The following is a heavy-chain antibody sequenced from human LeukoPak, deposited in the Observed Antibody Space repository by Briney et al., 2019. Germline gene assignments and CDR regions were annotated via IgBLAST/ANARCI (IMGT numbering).Heavy chain of an antibody. Sequence: GGSLRLSCTGCGVTFSKARMSWVGQAPGKGLEWVARIESRTDGETTDYAAPVKGRFTISRDDSKNKLYLQMNSLQTEDTAVYSCTIWSQYDDACDIWGQGTMVTVSS. CDR2: IESRTDGETT. V-gene: IGHV3-15*04. CDR3: TIWSQYDDACDI. CDR1: GVTFSKAR. D-gene: IGHD3-10*01. J-gene: IGHJ3*02.